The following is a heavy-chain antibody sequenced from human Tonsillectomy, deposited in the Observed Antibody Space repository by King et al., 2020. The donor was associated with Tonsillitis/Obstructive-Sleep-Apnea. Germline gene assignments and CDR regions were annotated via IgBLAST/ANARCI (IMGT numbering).Heavy chain of an antibody. D-gene: IGHD5-12*01. Sequence: VQLVESGAEVKKPGESLKISCQGSGYSFTTYWIAWVRQMPGKGLEWMGIIYPGDSYTTYNPSFQGQVTISADKSISTAYLQWSSLKASDTAMYYCARRGYSDFQNWFDPWGQGTLVTVSS. J-gene: IGHJ5*02. CDR1: GYSFTTYW. V-gene: IGHV5-51*01. CDR2: IYPGDSYT. CDR3: ARRGYSDFQNWFDP.